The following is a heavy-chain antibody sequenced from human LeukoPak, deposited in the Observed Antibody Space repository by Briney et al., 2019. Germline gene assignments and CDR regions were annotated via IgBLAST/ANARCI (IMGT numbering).Heavy chain of an antibody. CDR3: AKDRWSSGWPFDY. CDR2: IYSGGST. Sequence: PGGSLRLSCAASGFTVSSNYMSWVRQAPGKGLEWVSVIYSGGSTYYADSVKGRFTISRDNSKNTLYLQMNSLRAEDTAVYYCAKDRWSSGWPFDYWGQGTLVTVSS. D-gene: IGHD6-19*01. CDR1: GFTVSSNY. V-gene: IGHV3-66*01. J-gene: IGHJ4*02.